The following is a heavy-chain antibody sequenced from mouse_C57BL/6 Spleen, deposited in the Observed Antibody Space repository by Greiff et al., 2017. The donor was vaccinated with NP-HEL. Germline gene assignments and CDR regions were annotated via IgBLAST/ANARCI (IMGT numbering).Heavy chain of an antibody. CDR2: INPGSGGT. CDR3: ARGDYYGSSYHYFDY. V-gene: IGHV1-54*01. Sequence: QVQLKESGAELVRPGTSVKVSCKASGYAFTNYLIEWVKQRPGQGLEWIGVINPGSGGTNYNEKFKGKATLTADKSSSTAYMQLSSLTSEDSAIYYCARGDYYGSSYHYFDYWGQGTTLTVSS. CDR1: GYAFTNYL. D-gene: IGHD1-1*01. J-gene: IGHJ2*01.